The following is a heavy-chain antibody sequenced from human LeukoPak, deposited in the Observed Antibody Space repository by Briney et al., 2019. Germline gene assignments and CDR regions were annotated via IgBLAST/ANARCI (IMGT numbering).Heavy chain of an antibody. CDR1: GYTFTGYY. CDR2: ISPNTGAA. D-gene: IGHD6-19*01. V-gene: IGHV1-2*02. Sequence: ASVKVSCKPSGYTFTGYYIHWVRQAPGQRLEWSGWISPNTGAAMFAHKFQDRVSMTRDTSIDTAYLELTSLTADDTALYYCARDRVGSGWPRPFYLEFWGQGTLVTVSS. J-gene: IGHJ4*02. CDR3: ARDRVGSGWPRPFYLEF.